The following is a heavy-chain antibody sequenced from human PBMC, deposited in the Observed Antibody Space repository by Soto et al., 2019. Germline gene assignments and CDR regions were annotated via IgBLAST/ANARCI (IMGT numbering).Heavy chain of an antibody. CDR1: GLNFGNYA. V-gene: IGHV3-9*01. CDR2: INWNRDKG. CDR3: AKDKGGTPYYIDS. D-gene: IGHD6-25*01. J-gene: IGHJ4*02. Sequence: EVLLVESGGGLVQPGRSLRLSCAVSGLNFGNYAMHWVRQAPGKGLEWVAAINWNRDKGAYAGSVLGRFTIFRDSAKNSLHLQMNDLTTEDTAFYYFAKDKGGTPYYIDSWGQGILVTVSS.